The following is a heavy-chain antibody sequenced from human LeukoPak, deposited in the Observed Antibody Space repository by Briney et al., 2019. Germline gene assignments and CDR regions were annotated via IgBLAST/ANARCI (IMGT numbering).Heavy chain of an antibody. CDR2: IYHSGST. Sequence: SETLSLTCTVSGYSISSGYYWGWIRQPPGKGLEWIGSIYHSGSTYYNPSLKSRVTISVDTSKNQFSLKLSSVTAADTAVYYCARESYIHYFDYWGQGTLVTVSS. J-gene: IGHJ4*02. D-gene: IGHD3-10*01. V-gene: IGHV4-38-2*02. CDR1: GYSISSGYY. CDR3: ARESYIHYFDY.